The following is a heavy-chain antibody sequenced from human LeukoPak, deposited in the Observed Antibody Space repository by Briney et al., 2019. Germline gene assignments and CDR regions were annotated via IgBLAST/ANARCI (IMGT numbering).Heavy chain of an antibody. CDR3: AREGLYYFDY. CDR2: IKQDGSEK. Sequence: GGSLRLSCAASGFTFVNYWMSWVRQAPGKGLEWVANIKQDGSEKYYVDSVKGRFTISRDNAKNSLYLQMNSLSAEDTAVYYCAREGLYYFDYWGQGTLVTVSS. V-gene: IGHV3-7*01. CDR1: GFTFVNYW. J-gene: IGHJ4*02.